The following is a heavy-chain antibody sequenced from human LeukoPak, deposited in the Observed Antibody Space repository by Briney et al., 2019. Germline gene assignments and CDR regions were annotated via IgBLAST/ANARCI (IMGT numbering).Heavy chain of an antibody. CDR3: ARDPTAMVYYYYYMDV. D-gene: IGHD5-18*01. CDR1: GYTFTSYG. Sequence: ASVKVSCKASGYTFTSYGISWVRQAPGQGLEWMGWISAYNGNTNYAQKLQGRVTMTTDTSTSTAYMELRSLRSEDTAVYYCARDPTAMVYYYYYMDVWGKGTTVTVSS. V-gene: IGHV1-18*01. CDR2: ISAYNGNT. J-gene: IGHJ6*03.